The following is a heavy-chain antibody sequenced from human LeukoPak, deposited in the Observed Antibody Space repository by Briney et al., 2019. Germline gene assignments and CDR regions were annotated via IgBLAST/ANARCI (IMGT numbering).Heavy chain of an antibody. J-gene: IGHJ4*02. Sequence: GGFLRLSCAASGFTFSSYGMHWVRQAPGKGLEWVAFIRYDGSNKYYRDSVKGRFTVSRDNSKNTLYLQMNSLRAEDTAVYYCAKDWTIVATIFLEADYWGQGTLVTVSS. D-gene: IGHD5-12*01. CDR1: GFTFSSYG. V-gene: IGHV3-30*02. CDR2: IRYDGSNK. CDR3: AKDWTIVATIFLEADY.